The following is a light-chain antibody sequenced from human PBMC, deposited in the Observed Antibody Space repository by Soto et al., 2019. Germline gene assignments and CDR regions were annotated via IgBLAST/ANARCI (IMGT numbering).Light chain of an antibody. V-gene: IGKV1-39*01. CDR2: AAF. CDR3: HQSYITPPT. J-gene: IGKJ1*01. CDR1: QTINTY. Sequence: DIQMTQSPSSLSASVGDRVTITCRASQTINTYLNWYQQTPGKEPKLLIYAAFSLQSGVPSRLSGSGSGTDFTLSISRLHPEDSATYFCHQSYITPPTLGQGTKVEI.